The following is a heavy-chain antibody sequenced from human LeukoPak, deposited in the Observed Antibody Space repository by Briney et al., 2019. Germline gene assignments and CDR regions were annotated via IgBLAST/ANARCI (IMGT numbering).Heavy chain of an antibody. CDR2: ISGSGPST. V-gene: IGHV3-23*01. J-gene: IGHJ4*02. Sequence: GGSLRLSCAASGFTFTSYAMSWVRRAPGKGLEWVSSISGSGPSTDYTDAVKGRFIISRDKSKNTLHLQMNSLRAEDTALYYCARLPTFYYDSSGYHYDYWGQGTLVTVSS. CDR1: GFTFTSYA. CDR3: ARLPTFYYDSSGYHYDY. D-gene: IGHD3-22*01.